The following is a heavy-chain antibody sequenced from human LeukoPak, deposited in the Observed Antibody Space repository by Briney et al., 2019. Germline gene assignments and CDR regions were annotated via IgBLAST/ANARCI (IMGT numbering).Heavy chain of an antibody. CDR2: IYSSGSA. CDR3: ARGYYYDSSGYYAFDM. V-gene: IGHV4-59*12. CDR1: GSSINNNF. D-gene: IGHD3-22*01. J-gene: IGHJ3*02. Sequence: SETLSLTCTVSGSSINNNFWTWIRQPPGKGLEWIGYIYSSGSANYNPSIKSRVIISGDTSKNQISLKLTSVTAADTAVYYCARGYYYDSSGYYAFDMWGQGTMVTVSS.